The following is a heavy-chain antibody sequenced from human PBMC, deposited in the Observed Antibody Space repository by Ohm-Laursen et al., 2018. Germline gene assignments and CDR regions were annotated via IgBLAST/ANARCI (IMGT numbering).Heavy chain of an antibody. CDR3: ARSRRDSSGYYLYYFDY. J-gene: IGHJ4*02. Sequence: GTLSLTCAVSGYSISSSNWWGWIRQPPGKGLEWIGSIYHSGSTYYNLSLKSRVTISADTSKNHFSLNLSSVTAADTAVYYCARSRRDSSGYYLYYFDYWGQGTLVTVSS. V-gene: IGHV4-38-2*01. CDR1: GYSISSSNW. D-gene: IGHD3-22*01. CDR2: IYHSGST.